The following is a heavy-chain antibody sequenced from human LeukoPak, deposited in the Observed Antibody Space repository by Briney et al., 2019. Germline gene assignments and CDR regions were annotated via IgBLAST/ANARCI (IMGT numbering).Heavy chain of an antibody. CDR3: AKGSSDFWTGYMDV. CDR2: IRYDASNK. Sequence: GGSLRLSYAASRFTFTSSGMHWVRQAPGKGLEWVAFIRYDASNKYYADSMKVRFIISRDSSKNTLYLQVNSLRSDDTAVYYCAKGSSDFWTGYMDVWGKGTTVTVSS. D-gene: IGHD3/OR15-3a*01. J-gene: IGHJ6*03. CDR1: RFTFTSSG. V-gene: IGHV3-30*02.